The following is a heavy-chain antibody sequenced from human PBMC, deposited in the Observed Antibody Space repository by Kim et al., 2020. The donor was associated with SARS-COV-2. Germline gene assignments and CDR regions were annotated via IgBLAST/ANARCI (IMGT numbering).Heavy chain of an antibody. Sequence: YNLSLKSRVTISVDTSRNQFSLRLSSVTAADTAVYYCAGGNRGAVAGDLDYWGQGTLVTVSS. V-gene: IGHV4-39*01. D-gene: IGHD6-19*01. J-gene: IGHJ4*02. CDR3: AGGNRGAVAGDLDY.